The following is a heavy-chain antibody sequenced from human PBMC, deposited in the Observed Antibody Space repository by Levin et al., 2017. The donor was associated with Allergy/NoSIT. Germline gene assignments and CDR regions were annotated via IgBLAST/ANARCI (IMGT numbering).Heavy chain of an antibody. V-gene: IGHV1-18*01. J-gene: IGHJ4*02. CDR3: ARDSGDYGDYVDY. Sequence: ASVKVSCKASGYTFTSYCISWVRQAPGQGLEWMGLISPYSGARKDAQKFQGRVIMTTDTSTSTAYMELRSLRADDTAVYYCARDSGDYGDYVDYWGQGTLVTVSS. CDR1: GYTFTSYC. D-gene: IGHD4-17*01. CDR2: ISPYSGAR.